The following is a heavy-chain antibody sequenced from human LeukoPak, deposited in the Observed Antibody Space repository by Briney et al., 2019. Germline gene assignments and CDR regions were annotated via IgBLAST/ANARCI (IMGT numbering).Heavy chain of an antibody. Sequence: GGSLRPSCAASGLTFSSYSMNWVRQAPGKGLEWVSVISGSGGSTYYADSVKGRFTISRDNSKNTLYLQMNILRAEDTAVYYCAKDEGYSYNYALGWGQGTLVTVSS. J-gene: IGHJ4*02. CDR3: AKDEGYSYNYALG. D-gene: IGHD5-18*01. CDR1: GLTFSSYS. V-gene: IGHV3-23*01. CDR2: ISGSGGST.